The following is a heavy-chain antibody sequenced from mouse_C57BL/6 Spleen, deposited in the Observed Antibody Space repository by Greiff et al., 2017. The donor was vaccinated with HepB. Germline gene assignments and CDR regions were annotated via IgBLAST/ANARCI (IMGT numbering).Heavy chain of an antibody. D-gene: IGHD1-1*01. CDR3: ARGFTTVVYWYFDV. CDR1: GYSFTDYN. Sequence: EVQLQQSGPELVKPGASVKISCKASGYSFTDYNMNWVKQSNGKSLEWIGVINPNYGTTSYKQKFKGKATLTVDQSSSTDYMQLNSLTSEDSAVYYCARGFTTVVYWYFDVWGTGTSVTVSS. J-gene: IGHJ1*03. V-gene: IGHV1-39*01. CDR2: INPNYGTT.